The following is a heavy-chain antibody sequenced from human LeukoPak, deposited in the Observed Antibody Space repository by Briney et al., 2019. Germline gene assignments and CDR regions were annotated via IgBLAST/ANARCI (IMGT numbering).Heavy chain of an antibody. Sequence: GGSLRLSCAASGFTFSSYAMTWVRQAPGQGLEWVSAISGSGDSAYYADSVKGRFTISRDNSKNTLYLQMDGLGAENTAVYYFAKVSGSYYYYYAMDVWGQGTTVTVSS. CDR3: AKVSGSYYYYYAMDV. V-gene: IGHV3-23*01. CDR1: GFTFSSYA. J-gene: IGHJ6*02. D-gene: IGHD1-26*01. CDR2: ISGSGDSA.